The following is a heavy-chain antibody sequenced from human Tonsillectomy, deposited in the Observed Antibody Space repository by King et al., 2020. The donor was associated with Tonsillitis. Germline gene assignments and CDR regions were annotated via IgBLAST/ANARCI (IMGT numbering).Heavy chain of an antibody. D-gene: IGHD6-19*01. CDR1: GFTFSSYA. Sequence: VQLVESGGGVVQPGRSLRLSCAASGFTFSSYAMHWVRQAPGKGLEWAAVISYDGSNKYYADSVKGRFTISRDNSKNTLYLQMNSLRAEDPAVYYCARPHWGKEWLVPYWGQGTLVTVSS. V-gene: IGHV3-30-3*01. CDR2: ISYDGSNK. CDR3: ARPHWGKEWLVPY. J-gene: IGHJ4*02.